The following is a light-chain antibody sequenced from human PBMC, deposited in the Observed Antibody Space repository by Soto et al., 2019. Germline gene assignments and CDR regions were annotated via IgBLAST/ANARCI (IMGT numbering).Light chain of an antibody. CDR1: SSNIGAGYD. V-gene: IGLV1-40*01. CDR3: QSYDSSLSGYVL. Sequence: QSVLTQPPSVSGAPGQRVTISCTGSSSNIGAGYDVHWYQLLPGTAPKLLISDSTNRPSGVPDRFSGSKSGTSASLAITGLQAEDEADYYCQSYDSSLSGYVLFGGGTKVTVL. J-gene: IGLJ2*01. CDR2: DST.